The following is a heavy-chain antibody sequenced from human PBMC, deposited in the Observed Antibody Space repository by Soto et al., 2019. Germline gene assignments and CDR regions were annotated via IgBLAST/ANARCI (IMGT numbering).Heavy chain of an antibody. V-gene: IGHV1-69*13. J-gene: IGHJ2*01. D-gene: IGHD2-2*01. CDR2: IIPIFGTA. Sequence: ASVKVSCKASGGTFSSYAISWERQAPGQGLEWMGGIIPIFGTANYAQKFQGRVTITADESTSTAYMELSSLRSEDTAVYYCARTRPRGDWYFDLSGPATLVPVFS. CDR1: GGTFSSYA. CDR3: ARTRPRGDWYFDL.